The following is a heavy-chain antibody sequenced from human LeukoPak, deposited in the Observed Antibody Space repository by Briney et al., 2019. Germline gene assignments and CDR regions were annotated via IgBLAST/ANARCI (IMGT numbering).Heavy chain of an antibody. CDR1: GYTFTSYD. CDR2: MYSNSGNT. Sequence: ASVKVSCKASGYTFTSYDINWVRQATGQGLAWMGWMYSNSGNTGYAQNFQGRVTMTRKTSISTAYMELSSLRSDDTAVYYCARGLIVVRGVLKYWGQGILVTVAS. V-gene: IGHV1-8*01. CDR3: ARGLIVVRGVLKY. D-gene: IGHD3-10*01. J-gene: IGHJ4*02.